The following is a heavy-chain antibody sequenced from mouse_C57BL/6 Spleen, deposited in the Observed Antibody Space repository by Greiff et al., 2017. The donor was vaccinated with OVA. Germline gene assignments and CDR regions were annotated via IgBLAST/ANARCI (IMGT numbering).Heavy chain of an antibody. D-gene: IGHD1-1*01. CDR2: IYPSDSET. CDR1: GYTFTSYW. J-gene: IGHJ3*01. CDR3: ARTITTVEAY. V-gene: IGHV1-61*01. Sequence: QVQLQQPGAELVRPGSSVKLSCKASGYTFTSYWMDWVKQRPGQGLEWIGNIYPSDSETHYNQKFKDKATLTVDKSSSTAYMQLSSLTSEDSEVYYCARTITTVEAYWGQGTLVTVSA.